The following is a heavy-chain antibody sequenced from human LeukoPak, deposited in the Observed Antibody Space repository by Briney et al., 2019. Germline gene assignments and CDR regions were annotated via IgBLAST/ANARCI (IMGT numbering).Heavy chain of an antibody. J-gene: IGHJ4*02. CDR1: GGSFSGYY. Sequence: SETLSLTCGVYGGSFSGYYWSWIRQPPGKGLEWIGEINHSGSTNSNPSLKSRVTLSVDTSKSQFSLKLSSVTAADTAVYYCARDGPTYYYDSSGQRPFDYWGQGTLVTVSS. CDR2: INHSGST. D-gene: IGHD3-22*01. CDR3: ARDGPTYYYDSSGQRPFDY. V-gene: IGHV4-34*01.